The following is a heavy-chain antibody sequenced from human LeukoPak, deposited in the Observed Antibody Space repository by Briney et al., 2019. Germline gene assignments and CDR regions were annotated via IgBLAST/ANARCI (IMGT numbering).Heavy chain of an antibody. Sequence: SETQSLTCAVSGASIVTYHGRWIRLPAHRGQLLLGRICADGQSNYNPSLKSRVTMSIDTSKHQLSLKLISVTAADTAIYYCARGASVGATAPFVRSIWGQGTTVTVSS. J-gene: IGHJ3*02. CDR1: GASIVTYH. CDR2: ICADGQS. D-gene: IGHD1-26*01. CDR3: ARGASVGATAPFVRSI. V-gene: IGHV4-4*07.